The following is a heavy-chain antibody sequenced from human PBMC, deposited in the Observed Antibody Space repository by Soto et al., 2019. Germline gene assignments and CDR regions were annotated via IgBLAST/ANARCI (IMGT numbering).Heavy chain of an antibody. CDR2: ISGSGSPT. J-gene: IGHJ6*02. CDR1: GFSFSSYS. CDR3: ARDMSGGTYNYYYGMDV. Sequence: GGSLRLSCAASGFSFSSYSMTWVRQAPGRGLEWVSAISGSGSPTYYADSVKGRFTISRDNSKNTLYLQMNSLRADDTAVYYCARDMSGGTYNYYYGMDVWGQGTTVTVSS. D-gene: IGHD1-26*01. V-gene: IGHV3-23*01.